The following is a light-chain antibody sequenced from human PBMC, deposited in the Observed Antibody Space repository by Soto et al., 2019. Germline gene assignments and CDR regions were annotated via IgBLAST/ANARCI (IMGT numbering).Light chain of an antibody. CDR3: QQLNSFPPL. J-gene: IGKJ4*01. CDR1: QGISSS. Sequence: DIRLTQSPSFLSASVGDRVTITCRASQGISSSLAWYQQKPGKAPNLLIYSASTLQSGVPSRVSGSGSGTEFALTISSLQPEDWATYYCQQLNSFPPLFGGGTKVEIK. V-gene: IGKV1-9*01. CDR2: SAS.